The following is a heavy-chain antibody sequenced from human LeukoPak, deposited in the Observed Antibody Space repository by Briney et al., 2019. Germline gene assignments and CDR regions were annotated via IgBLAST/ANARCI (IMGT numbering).Heavy chain of an antibody. CDR1: GGSISSSSYY. J-gene: IGHJ4*02. D-gene: IGHD2-21*02. CDR3: ARDLRVTEYFDY. CDR2: MYYSGNT. V-gene: IGHV4-39*07. Sequence: PSETLSLTCTVSGGSISSSSYYWGWIRQPPGKGLEWIGSMYYSGNTYYNPSLKSRVTISVDTSKNQFSLNLSSVTAADTAVYYCARDLRVTEYFDYRGQGTLVTVSS.